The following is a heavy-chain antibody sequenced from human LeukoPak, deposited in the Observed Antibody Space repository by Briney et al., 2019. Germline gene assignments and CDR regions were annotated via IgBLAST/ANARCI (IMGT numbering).Heavy chain of an antibody. J-gene: IGHJ5*02. CDR1: GGAVTNSY. CDR3: ARGFYSSMAKYNWFDP. D-gene: IGHD5-24*01. Sequence: SETLSPTCTISGGAVTNSYWSWVRRPPGKGLEWLGNIYSSGFTNSKSSLKSRLTMSFDTSKNQFSLKLSSVTAADTAVYYCARGFYSSMAKYNWFDPWGQGTLVTVSS. CDR2: IYSSGFT. V-gene: IGHV4-4*08.